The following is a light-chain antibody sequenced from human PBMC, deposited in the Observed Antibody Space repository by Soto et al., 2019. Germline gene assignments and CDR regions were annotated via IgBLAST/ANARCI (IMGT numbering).Light chain of an antibody. J-gene: IGKJ1*01. V-gene: IGKV3-15*01. CDR1: QSVSSN. CDR3: QHYNNWPGT. Sequence: EIVMTQSPATLSVSPGERATLSCRASQSVSSNLAWYQQKPGQAPRLLIYGASTRATGIPARFSGSGSGTXXXXXXXXLQSEDFAFYYCQHYNNWPGTFGQGTKLDIK. CDR2: GAS.